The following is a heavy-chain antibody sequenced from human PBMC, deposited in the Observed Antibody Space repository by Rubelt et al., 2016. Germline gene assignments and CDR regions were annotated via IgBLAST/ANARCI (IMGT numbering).Heavy chain of an antibody. Sequence: QVQLVQSGAEVKKPGASVKVSCKASGYTFTGYYMHWVRQAPGQGLAWMGRIDPERGGTSEAQKSQGRVTMTRQKSISQAHMGLNRRTADDTAVYYWARDSRVSFDYWGQGTLVTVSA. V-gene: IGHV1-2*06. D-gene: IGHD2-21*01. J-gene: IGHJ4*02. CDR1: GYTFTGYY. CDR3: ARDSRVSFDY. CDR2: IDPERGGT.